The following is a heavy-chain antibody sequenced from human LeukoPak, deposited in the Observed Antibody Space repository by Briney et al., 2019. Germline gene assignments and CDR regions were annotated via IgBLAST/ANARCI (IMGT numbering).Heavy chain of an antibody. J-gene: IGHJ4*02. CDR2: IYYSGGT. CDR3: ARGHMGLDY. CDR1: GGSISGHY. Sequence: PSGTLSLTCTVSGGSISGHYWSWIRQPPGKGLEYIGYIYYSGGTNSNPSLKSRVTISVDTSKNQFSLKLSSVTAADTAVYYCARGHMGLDYWGQGTLVTVSS. D-gene: IGHD1-26*01. V-gene: IGHV4-59*11.